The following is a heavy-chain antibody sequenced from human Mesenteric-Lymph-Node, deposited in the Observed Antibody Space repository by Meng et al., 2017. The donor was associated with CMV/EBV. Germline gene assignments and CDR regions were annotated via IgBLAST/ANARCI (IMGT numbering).Heavy chain of an antibody. CDR2: ISRSSSYI. D-gene: IGHD1-26*01. Sequence: GGSLRLSCAASGFTFSRYSMNWVRQAPGKGLEWVSSISRSSSYIYYADSVKGRFTISRDNAKNTLYLQMNSLRAEDTAVYYCAKGRSGSYYYFDYWGQGTLVTVSS. CDR1: GFTFSRYS. CDR3: AKGRSGSYYYFDY. V-gene: IGHV3-21*04. J-gene: IGHJ4*02.